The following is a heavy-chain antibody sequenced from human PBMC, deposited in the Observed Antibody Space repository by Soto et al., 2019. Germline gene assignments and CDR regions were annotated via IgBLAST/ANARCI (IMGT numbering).Heavy chain of an antibody. CDR1: GGSISSSSYY. CDR3: ASQTEYWRGDAGQFDY. D-gene: IGHD2-15*01. CDR2: IYYSGST. Sequence: ETLSLTCTVSGGSISSSSYYWGWIRQPPGKGLEWIGSIYYSGSTYYNLSLKSRVTIPVDTSKNQFSLKLSSVTAADTAVYFCASQTEYWRGDAGQFDYGAQGP. V-gene: IGHV4-39*01. J-gene: IGHJ4*02.